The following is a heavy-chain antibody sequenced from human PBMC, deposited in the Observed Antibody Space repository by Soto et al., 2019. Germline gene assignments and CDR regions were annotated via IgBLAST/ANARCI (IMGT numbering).Heavy chain of an antibody. J-gene: IGHJ4*02. CDR2: IIPILGIA. CDR3: ATEKARGYSYGDIDY. Sequence: QVQLVQSGAEVKKPGSSVKVSCKASGGTFSSYTISWVRQAPGQGLEWMGRIIPILGIANYAQKFQGRVTITADKSTSTAYMELSSLRSEDTAVYYCATEKARGYSYGDIDYWGQGTLVTVSS. CDR1: GGTFSSYT. D-gene: IGHD5-18*01. V-gene: IGHV1-69*08.